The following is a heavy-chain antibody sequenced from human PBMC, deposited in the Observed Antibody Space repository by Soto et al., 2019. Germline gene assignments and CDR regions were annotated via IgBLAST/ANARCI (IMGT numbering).Heavy chain of an antibody. CDR2: IYGSGAV. Sequence: EVQLVESGGGLVQPGRSLRLSCAASGFTVRGSAMHWVRQVKGGGLEWVAGIYGSGAVGYVGAVRGRFTISRDVAKNSLHPQRNSLTIEDTALYYCVGEILSGGADVWGQGTTVTASS. CDR3: VGEILSGGADV. J-gene: IGHJ6*02. CDR1: GFTVRGSA. D-gene: IGHD3-10*01. V-gene: IGHV3-9*01.